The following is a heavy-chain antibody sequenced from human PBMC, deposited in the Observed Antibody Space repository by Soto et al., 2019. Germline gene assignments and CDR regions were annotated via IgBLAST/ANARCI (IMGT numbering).Heavy chain of an antibody. D-gene: IGHD3-9*01. V-gene: IGHV4-59*01. CDR2: IYYSGST. Sequence: SETLSLTCTVSGGSISSYYWSWIRQPPGKGLEWIGYIYYSGSTNYNPSLKSRVTISVDTSKNQFSLKLSSVTAADTAVYYCAREDYDILTGYYTTFDYWGQGTLVTVS. CDR3: AREDYDILTGYYTTFDY. J-gene: IGHJ4*02. CDR1: GGSISSYY.